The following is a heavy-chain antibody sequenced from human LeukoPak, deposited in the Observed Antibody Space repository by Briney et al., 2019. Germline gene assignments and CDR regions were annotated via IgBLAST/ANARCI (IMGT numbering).Heavy chain of an antibody. V-gene: IGHV3-48*03. Sequence: GGSLRLSCAASGFTFSSYEMNWVRQAPGKGLEWVSYISSSGSTIYYADSVKGRFTISRDNAKNSLYLQMNSLRAEDTAVYYCAREEFGDIVATILNYWGQGTLVTVSS. D-gene: IGHD5-12*01. CDR1: GFTFSSYE. CDR2: ISSSGSTI. J-gene: IGHJ4*02. CDR3: AREEFGDIVATILNY.